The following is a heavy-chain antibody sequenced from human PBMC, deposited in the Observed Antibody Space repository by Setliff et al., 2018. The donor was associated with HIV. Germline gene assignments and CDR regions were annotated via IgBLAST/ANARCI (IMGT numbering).Heavy chain of an antibody. D-gene: IGHD2-2*01. Sequence: GGSLRLSCAASGFTFSSYGMHWVRQAPGKGLEWVALIWYDGSNKNYADSVKGRFTISRDNAKNSLYLQMNSPRAEDTAVYYCAKEDQRVTSVDYWGQGTPVTVS. CDR1: GFTFSSYG. CDR2: IWYDGSNK. V-gene: IGHV3-33*03. CDR3: AKEDQRVTSVDY. J-gene: IGHJ4*02.